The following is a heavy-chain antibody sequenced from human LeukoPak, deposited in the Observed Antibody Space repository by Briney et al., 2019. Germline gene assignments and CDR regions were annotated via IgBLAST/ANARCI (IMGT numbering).Heavy chain of an antibody. J-gene: IGHJ4*02. Sequence: ETLSLTCIVSGYSISSNSYFTWIRQPPGNGLEWIANIYYSGSTYYNPSLQSRVTISLDTSKKQFFLKLNSVTAADTAVYYCAISTNGLPRPLDYWGQGTLVTVSS. CDR2: IYYSGST. V-gene: IGHV4-38-2*02. D-gene: IGHD2-8*01. CDR1: GYSISSNSY. CDR3: AISTNGLPRPLDY.